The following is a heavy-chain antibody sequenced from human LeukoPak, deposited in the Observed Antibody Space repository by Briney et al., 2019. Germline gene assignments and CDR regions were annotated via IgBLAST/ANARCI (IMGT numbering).Heavy chain of an antibody. CDR1: GFTFSDYY. J-gene: IGHJ6*02. CDR2: VSSSSSYT. D-gene: IGHD2-2*01. Sequence: GGSLRLSCAASGFTFSDYYMSWIRQAPGKGLEWVSYVSSSSSYTNYADSVKGRFTISRDNAKNSLYLQMNSLRAEDTAVYYCARDQAQSSSTLGYYYCGMDVWGQGTTVTVSS. V-gene: IGHV3-11*05. CDR3: ARDQAQSSSTLGYYYCGMDV.